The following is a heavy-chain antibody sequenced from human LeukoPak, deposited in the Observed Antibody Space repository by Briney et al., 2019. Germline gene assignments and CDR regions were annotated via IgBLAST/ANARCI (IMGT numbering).Heavy chain of an antibody. CDR3: ARVSSCWFPPFFDY. Sequence: ASVKVSCKASGYTFTGYYMHWVRQAPGQGLEWMGWINPNSGGTNYAQKFQGRVTMTRDTSISTAYMELSRLRSDDTAVYYCARVSSCWFPPFFDYWGQGTLVTVSS. J-gene: IGHJ4*02. CDR1: GYTFTGYY. V-gene: IGHV1-2*02. D-gene: IGHD6-13*01. CDR2: INPNSGGT.